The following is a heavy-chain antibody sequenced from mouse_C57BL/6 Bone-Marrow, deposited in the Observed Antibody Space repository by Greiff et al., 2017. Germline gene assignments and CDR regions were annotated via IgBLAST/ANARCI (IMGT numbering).Heavy chain of an antibody. J-gene: IGHJ4*01. D-gene: IGHD2-12*01. CDR1: GYTFTSYT. V-gene: IGHV1-4*01. CDR2: INPSSGYT. CDR3: ASPLRRWAMDY. Sequence: QVQLQQSGAELARPGASVKMSCKASGYTFTSYTMHWVKQRPGQGLEWIGYINPSSGYTKYNEKFKDKATLTADKSSSTAYMPLSSLTSEDSAVYYCASPLRRWAMDYWGQGTSVTVSS.